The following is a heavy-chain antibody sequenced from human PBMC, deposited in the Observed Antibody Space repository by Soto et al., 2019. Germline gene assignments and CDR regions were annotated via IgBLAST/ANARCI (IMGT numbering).Heavy chain of an antibody. V-gene: IGHV3-74*01. D-gene: IGHD2-21*02. CDR2: IESDVSRT. Sequence: GSLRLSCVASGFSLYSYVIHWVRQTPGKGLAWVSRIESDVSRTNYADSVKGRFTISRDNAKNTLYLQMSSLRAEDTAVYYCAKDSVVTPHWLGYFDRWGRGTLVTVSS. J-gene: IGHJ2*01. CDR1: GFSLYSYV. CDR3: AKDSVVTPHWLGYFDR.